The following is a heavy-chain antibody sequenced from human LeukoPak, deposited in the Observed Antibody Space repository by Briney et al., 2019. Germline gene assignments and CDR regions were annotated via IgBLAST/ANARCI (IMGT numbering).Heavy chain of an antibody. Sequence: GGSLRLSCAASGFTFSSYSMNWVRQAPGKGLEWVSSISSSSSYIYYADSVKGRFTISRDNAKNSLYLQMNSLRAEDTAVYYCARDLWAPQYSSSSTGDYWGQGTLVTVSS. CDR3: ARDLWAPQYSSSSTGDY. CDR2: ISSSSSYI. V-gene: IGHV3-21*01. CDR1: GFTFSSYS. D-gene: IGHD6-6*01. J-gene: IGHJ4*02.